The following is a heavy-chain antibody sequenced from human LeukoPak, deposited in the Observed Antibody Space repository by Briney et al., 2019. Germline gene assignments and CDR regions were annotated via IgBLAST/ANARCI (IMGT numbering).Heavy chain of an antibody. CDR2: ISTSGST. D-gene: IGHD6-19*01. V-gene: IGHV4-61*02. J-gene: IGHJ4*02. Sequence: PSETLSLTCTVSGGSISRGSYYWSWIRQPAGRGLEWIGRISTSGSTNYNPSLKSRVTISVDTSKNQFSLKLNSVTAADTAVYYCARGAAVAFDYWGQGTLATVSS. CDR1: GGSISRGSYY. CDR3: ARGAAVAFDY.